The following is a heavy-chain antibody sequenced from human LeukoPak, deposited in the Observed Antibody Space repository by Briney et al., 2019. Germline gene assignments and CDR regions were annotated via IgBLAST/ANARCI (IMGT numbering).Heavy chain of an antibody. V-gene: IGHV1-18*04. CDR2: ISAYNGNT. CDR3: ARDGGYCSSTSCLGSYYYYGMDV. J-gene: IGHJ6*02. D-gene: IGHD2-2*01. Sequence: ASVKISCKASGYTFTNYYMHWVRQAPGQGLEWMGWISAYNGNTNYAQKLQGRVTVTTDTSTSTAYMELRSLRSDDTAVYYCARDGGYCSSTSCLGSYYYYGMDVWGQGTTVTVS. CDR1: GYTFTNYY.